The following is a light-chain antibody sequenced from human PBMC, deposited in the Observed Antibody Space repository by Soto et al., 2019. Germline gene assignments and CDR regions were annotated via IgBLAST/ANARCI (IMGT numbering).Light chain of an antibody. V-gene: IGKV3-15*01. Sequence: EIVMTQSPATLSVSPGERATLSCRASQSVRSNLAWYQHKPGQAPRLLIYGASTRATGIPARFSGTGSGTEFTLTINSLQSEDLAVYFCQQYDNWPPWTFGQGTKVEIK. J-gene: IGKJ1*01. CDR2: GAS. CDR1: QSVRSN. CDR3: QQYDNWPPWT.